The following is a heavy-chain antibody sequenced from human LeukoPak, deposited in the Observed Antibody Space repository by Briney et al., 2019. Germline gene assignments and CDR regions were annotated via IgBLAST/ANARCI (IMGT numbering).Heavy chain of an antibody. CDR3: ARILSSSWYEYFHH. CDR1: GGTFSNYA. CDR2: IIPIFGTA. Sequence: SVKVSCKASGGTFSNYATSWVRQAPGQGLEWMGAIIPIFGTANYAQKFQGRVTITADESTSTAYMELSSLRSEDTAVYYCARILSSSWYEYFHHWGQGTLVTVPS. D-gene: IGHD6-19*01. V-gene: IGHV1-69*13. J-gene: IGHJ1*01.